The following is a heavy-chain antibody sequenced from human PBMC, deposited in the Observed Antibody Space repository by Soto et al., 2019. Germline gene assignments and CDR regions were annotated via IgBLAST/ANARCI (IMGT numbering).Heavy chain of an antibody. J-gene: IGHJ5*02. Sequence: LRLSCAASGFTFSSYAMSWVRQAPGKGLEWVSAISGSGGSTYYADSVKGRFTISRDNSKNTLYLQMNSLRAEDTAVYYCAKDPLVAVAGTSWFDPWGQGTLVTVSS. V-gene: IGHV3-23*01. CDR3: AKDPLVAVAGTSWFDP. CDR2: ISGSGGST. CDR1: GFTFSSYA. D-gene: IGHD6-19*01.